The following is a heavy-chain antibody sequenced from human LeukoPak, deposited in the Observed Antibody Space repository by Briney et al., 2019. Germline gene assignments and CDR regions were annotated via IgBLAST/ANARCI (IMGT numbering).Heavy chain of an antibody. CDR1: GFTFSSYS. J-gene: IGHJ5*02. V-gene: IGHV3-21*01. D-gene: IGHD3-22*01. Sequence: AGGSLRLSCAASGFTFSSYSMNWVRQAPGKGLEWVSSISSSSSYIYYADSVKGRFTISRDNAKNSLYLQMNSLRAEDTAVYYCARDYYDSSGYYLPWGQGTLVTVSS. CDR3: ARDYYDSSGYYLP. CDR2: ISSSSSYI.